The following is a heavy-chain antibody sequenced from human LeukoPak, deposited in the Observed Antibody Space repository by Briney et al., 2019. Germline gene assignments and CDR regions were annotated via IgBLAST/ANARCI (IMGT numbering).Heavy chain of an antibody. J-gene: IGHJ3*02. Sequence: GGSLRLSCAASGFTFSAYEMNWVRQAPGKGLEWVSYISGNSNTMYYADSVKGRFSISRDNAKNPLYLQMNSLRAEDTAVYYCAREETDAFDIWGQGIMVTVSS. V-gene: IGHV3-48*03. CDR3: AREETDAFDI. CDR1: GFTFSAYE. CDR2: ISGNSNTM.